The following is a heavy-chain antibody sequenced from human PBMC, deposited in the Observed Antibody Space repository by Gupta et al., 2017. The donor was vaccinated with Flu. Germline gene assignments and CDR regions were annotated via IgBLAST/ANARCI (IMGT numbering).Heavy chain of an antibody. CDR3: GRDHSNTLGMGTTWWIDP. D-gene: IGHD4-4*01. V-gene: IGHV1-46*03. CDR1: GYSFTRHY. Sequence: QVQLVQSGAEVKKPGASVKISCKASGYSFTRHYMHWVRQAPGQGLEWMGLIFPNGDGTVYAEKFQGRVTMTRDTSTSTDYLELSSLRSEDTAVYYCGRDHSNTLGMGTTWWIDPWGQGTPVTVSS. J-gene: IGHJ5*02. CDR2: IFPNGDGT.